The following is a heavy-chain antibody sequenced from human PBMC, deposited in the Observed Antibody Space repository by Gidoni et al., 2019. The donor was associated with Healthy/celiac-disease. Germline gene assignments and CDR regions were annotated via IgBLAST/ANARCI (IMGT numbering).Heavy chain of an antibody. Sequence: QVQLVQSGAEVKKPGASVKVSCKDSGYTFTSYDINWVRQATGQGLEWMGWMNPNSSNTGYAQKFQGRVTMTRNTSISTAYMELSSLRSEDTAVYYCARADEKAVAGTWYYGMDVWGQGTTVTVSS. J-gene: IGHJ6*02. CDR1: GYTFTSYD. V-gene: IGHV1-8*01. CDR2: MNPNSSNT. D-gene: IGHD6-19*01. CDR3: ARADEKAVAGTWYYGMDV.